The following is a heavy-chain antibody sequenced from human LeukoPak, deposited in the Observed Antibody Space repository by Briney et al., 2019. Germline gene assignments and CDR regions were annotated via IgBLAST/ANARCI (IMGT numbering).Heavy chain of an antibody. CDR2: ISWNSGSI. CDR1: GFTFDDYA. CDR3: AKGYCSSTSCYTDY. V-gene: IGHV3-9*03. D-gene: IGHD2-2*02. J-gene: IGHJ4*02. Sequence: GGSLRLSCAASGFTFDDYAMHWVRQAPGKGLEWVSGISWNSGSIGYADSVKGRFTISRDNAKNSLYLQMNSLRAEDMALYYCAKGYCSSTSCYTDYWGQGTLSPSPQ.